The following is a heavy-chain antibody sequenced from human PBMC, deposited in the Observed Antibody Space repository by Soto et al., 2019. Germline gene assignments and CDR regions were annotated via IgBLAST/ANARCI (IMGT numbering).Heavy chain of an antibody. CDR1: GGTFSSYA. Sequence: SVKVSCKASGGTFSSYAISWVRQAPGQGLEWMGGIIPIFGTANYAQKFQSRVTITADESTSTAYMELSSLRSEDTAVYYCARLIRIAVAGTRLAFDPWGQGTLVTVSS. CDR3: ARLIRIAVAGTRLAFDP. J-gene: IGHJ5*02. CDR2: IIPIFGTA. V-gene: IGHV1-69*13. D-gene: IGHD6-19*01.